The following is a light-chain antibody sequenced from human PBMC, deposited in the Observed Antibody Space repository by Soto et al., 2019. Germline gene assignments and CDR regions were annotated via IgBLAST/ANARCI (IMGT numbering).Light chain of an antibody. V-gene: IGKV3-20*01. Sequence: EIVLTQSPGILSLSPGERATLSCRASQSLSSDSLAWYQQKPGQAPRLLIYGASSRANGIPDRFSGSGSGTDFTLTISRLEPEDFAVYYCHQYGSSPLTFGGGTKVDIK. CDR1: QSLSSDS. J-gene: IGKJ4*01. CDR3: HQYGSSPLT. CDR2: GAS.